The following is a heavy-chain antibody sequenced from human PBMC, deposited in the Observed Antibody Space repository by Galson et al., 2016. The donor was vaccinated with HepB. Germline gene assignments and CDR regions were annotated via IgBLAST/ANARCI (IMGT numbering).Heavy chain of an antibody. CDR1: GFRFSSYA. J-gene: IGHJ4*02. D-gene: IGHD2-21*02. CDR2: ISDDGSNE. V-gene: IGHV3-30-3*01. CDR3: ATPVVVTAA. Sequence: SLRLSCAASGFRFSSYAMHWVRQAPGKGLEWVGVISDDGSNEHYADSVKGRFTISRDNSKDTLYLQMKSLRDEDTAVYYCATPVVVTAAWGQGTLVIVSS.